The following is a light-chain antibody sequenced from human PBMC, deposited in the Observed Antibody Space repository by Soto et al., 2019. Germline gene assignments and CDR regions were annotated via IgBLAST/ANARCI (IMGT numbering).Light chain of an antibody. J-gene: IGKJ2*01. CDR3: QQYNNWPPYT. CDR1: QSVSSN. CDR2: GAS. V-gene: IGKV3-15*01. Sequence: EIVMTQSPATLSVSPRERATLSCRASQSVSSNLAWYQQKPGQASRLLIYGASTRATGIPARFSGSGSGTEFTLTISSLQSEDFAVYYCQQYNNWPPYTFGQGTKVEIK.